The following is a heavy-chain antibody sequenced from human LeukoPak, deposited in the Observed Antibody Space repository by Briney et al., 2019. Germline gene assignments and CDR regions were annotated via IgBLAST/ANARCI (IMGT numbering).Heavy chain of an antibody. CDR1: GDSISSSNCY. CDR2: IYYSGST. V-gene: IGHV4-39*07. Sequence: PSETLSLTCTVSGDSISSSNCYWGWIRQPPGKGLEWIGSIYYSGSTYYNPSLKSRVTISVDTSKNQFSLRLNSVTAADTAVYYCARPPHYYDTSGYSVWGQGTLVAVSS. J-gene: IGHJ4*02. CDR3: ARPPHYYDTSGYSV. D-gene: IGHD3-22*01.